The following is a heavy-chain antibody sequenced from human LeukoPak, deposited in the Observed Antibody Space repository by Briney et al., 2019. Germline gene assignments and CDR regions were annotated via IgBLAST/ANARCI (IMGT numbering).Heavy chain of an antibody. V-gene: IGHV3-30-3*01. Sequence: PGRSLRLSCAASGFTFSSHAMHWVRQAPGKGLEWVAFISYDGSIKYYADSVKGRFTISRDHSKNTLYLQMGSLRTEDTAVYYCARDRSRNYSCDYWGQGTLVSVSS. CDR2: ISYDGSIK. CDR3: ARDRSRNYSCDY. D-gene: IGHD2-2*01. J-gene: IGHJ4*02. CDR1: GFTFSSHA.